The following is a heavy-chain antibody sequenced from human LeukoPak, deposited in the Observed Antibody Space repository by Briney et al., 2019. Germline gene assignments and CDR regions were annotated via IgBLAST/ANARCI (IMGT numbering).Heavy chain of an antibody. D-gene: IGHD2-15*01. CDR2: IYYSGST. Sequence: SETLSLTCTVSGGSISSSSYYWGWIRQPPGKVLEWIGSIYYSGSTYYNPSLKSRVTISVDTSKNQFSLKLSSVTAADTPVYYCAIHPGRYCSGGSCSNFDYWGQGTLVTVSS. CDR1: GGSISSSSYY. V-gene: IGHV4-39*01. CDR3: AIHPGRYCSGGSCSNFDY. J-gene: IGHJ4*02.